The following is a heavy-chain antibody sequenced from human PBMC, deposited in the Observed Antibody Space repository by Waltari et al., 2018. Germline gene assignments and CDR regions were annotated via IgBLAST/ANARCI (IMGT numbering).Heavy chain of an antibody. Sequence: QVQLQQWRAGQLKTSETLSLTCAVSGGSFRAHFWAWIRQRPGKGLEWIGEINDGGITNSNPSLKSRVTISVDTSKNQFSLRLTSVTGADTAVYYCAKPLYTSGWHGYETWGPGNLVTVSS. CDR1: GGSFRAHF. J-gene: IGHJ5*02. CDR3: AKPLYTSGWHGYET. V-gene: IGHV4-34*02. D-gene: IGHD3-22*01. CDR2: INDGGIT.